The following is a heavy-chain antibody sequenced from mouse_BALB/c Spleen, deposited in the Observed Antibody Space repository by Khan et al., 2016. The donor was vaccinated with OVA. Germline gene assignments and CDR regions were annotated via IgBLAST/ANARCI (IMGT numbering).Heavy chain of an antibody. CDR1: GYTFTSYT. D-gene: IGHD2-14*01. V-gene: IGHV1-4*01. CDR2: INPNNDYT. J-gene: IGHJ3*01. CDR3: ASEGAYYRYDGWFAY. Sequence: VQLQQSGAELARPGASVKMSCKASGYTFTSYTMHWVKQRPGQGLEWIGYINPNNDYTNYNQKFRDKATLTADKSSSTAYMQLSSLTSEDSAVYYCASEGAYYRYDGWFAYWGQGTLVTVSA.